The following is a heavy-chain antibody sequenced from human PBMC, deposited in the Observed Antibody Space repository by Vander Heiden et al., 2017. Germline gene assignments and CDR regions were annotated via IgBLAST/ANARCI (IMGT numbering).Heavy chain of an antibody. V-gene: IGHV3-7*03. Sequence: EVQLVESGGGLVQPGGSLRLSCAASGFTFSSYWMSWVRQAPGQGLEGVANIKQDGSEKYYVDSVKGRLTISRDNAKNSLYLQMNSLRAEDTAVYYCARDVAVAGSRGNFDYWGQGTLVTVSS. CDR1: GFTFSSYW. D-gene: IGHD6-19*01. CDR3: ARDVAVAGSRGNFDY. J-gene: IGHJ4*02. CDR2: IKQDGSEK.